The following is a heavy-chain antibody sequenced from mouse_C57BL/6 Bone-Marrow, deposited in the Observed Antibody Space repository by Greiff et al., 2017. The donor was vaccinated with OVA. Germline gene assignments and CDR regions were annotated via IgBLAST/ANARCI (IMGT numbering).Heavy chain of an antibody. CDR3: SRPSPHYYYGTPWYFDV. CDR2: INPSNGGT. Sequence: QVQLQQPGTELVKPGASVKLSCKASGYTFTSYWMHWVKQRPGQGLEWIGNINPSNGGTNYNEKFKSKATLTVDKSSSTAYMQLSCLPSADSAVYDCSRPSPHYYYGTPWYFDVWGTGTTVTVSS. D-gene: IGHD1-1*01. J-gene: IGHJ1*03. CDR1: GYTFTSYW. V-gene: IGHV1-53*01.